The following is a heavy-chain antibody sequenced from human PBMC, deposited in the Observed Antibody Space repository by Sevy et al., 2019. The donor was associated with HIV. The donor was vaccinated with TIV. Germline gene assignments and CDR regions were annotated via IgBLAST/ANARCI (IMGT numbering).Heavy chain of an antibody. CDR2: VRYGGST. Sequence: SETLSLTCSVSDGSMTNNNYYWAWIRRPPGKGLEWIGSVRYGGSTHYNPSFWGRVSISVDTSKRVVSLDLSSVTSADTAVYFCARNNSGHSFDFWGHGILVTVSS. J-gene: IGHJ4*01. D-gene: IGHD6-19*01. CDR3: ARNNSGHSFDF. V-gene: IGHV4-39*01. CDR1: DGSMTNNNYY.